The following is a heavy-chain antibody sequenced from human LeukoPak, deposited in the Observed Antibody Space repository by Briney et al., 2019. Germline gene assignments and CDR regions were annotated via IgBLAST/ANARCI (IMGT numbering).Heavy chain of an antibody. J-gene: IGHJ3*02. CDR1: GFTFSDYY. V-gene: IGHV3-11*01. D-gene: IGHD2-15*01. CDR3: ARDQDIVVVVAATSAFDI. Sequence: GGSLRLSCAASGFTFSDYYMSWIRQAPGKGLEWVSYISSSGSTIYYADSVKGRFTISRDNAKNSLYLQMNSLRAEDTAAYYCARDQDIVVVVAATSAFDIWGQGTMVTVSS. CDR2: ISSSGSTI.